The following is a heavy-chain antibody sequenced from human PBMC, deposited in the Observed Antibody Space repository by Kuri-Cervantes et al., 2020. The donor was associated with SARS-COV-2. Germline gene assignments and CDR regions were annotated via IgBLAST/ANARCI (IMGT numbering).Heavy chain of an antibody. CDR3: ARDLVPAAMLDY. CDR2: IWYDGGNK. Sequence: GGSLRLSCAASGFTFSSYGMHWVRQAPGKGLEWVAVIWYDGGNKYYADSVKGRFTISRDNSKNTLYLQMNSLRAEDTAVYYCARDLVPAAMLDYWGQGTLVTVSS. D-gene: IGHD2-2*01. V-gene: IGHV3-33*01. J-gene: IGHJ4*02. CDR1: GFTFSSYG.